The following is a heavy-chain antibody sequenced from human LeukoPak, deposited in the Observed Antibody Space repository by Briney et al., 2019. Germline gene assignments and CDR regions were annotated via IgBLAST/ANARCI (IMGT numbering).Heavy chain of an antibody. J-gene: IGHJ4*02. D-gene: IGHD4-23*01. CDR3: ARGGGNSWEYFGN. CDR1: GYTFTSYY. V-gene: IGHV1-46*01. Sequence: GASVKVSCKASGYTFTSYYIHWVRQAPGQGLEWMGIINPSGGSTSYAQKFQGRVTMTRDTSTSIVYMEVSSLRSEDTAVYYCARGGGNSWEYFGNWGQGTLVTVSS. CDR2: INPSGGST.